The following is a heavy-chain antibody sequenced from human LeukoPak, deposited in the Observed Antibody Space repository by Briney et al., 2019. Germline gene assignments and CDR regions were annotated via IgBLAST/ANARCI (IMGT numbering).Heavy chain of an antibody. Sequence: GGSLRLSCVASGFSFRSSYMSWVRQAPGKGLEWVANIKQDGNEKHYVDSVKGRFTISRDNAKSSLYLQMNRLRADDTAEYYCARDPRGSEYSHFDSWGQGTLVTVSS. CDR1: GFSFRSSY. CDR3: ARDPRGSEYSHFDS. V-gene: IGHV3-7*01. D-gene: IGHD3-10*01. J-gene: IGHJ4*02. CDR2: IKQDGNEK.